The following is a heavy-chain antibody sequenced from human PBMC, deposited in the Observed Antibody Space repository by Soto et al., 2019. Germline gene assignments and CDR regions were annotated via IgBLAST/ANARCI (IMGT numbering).Heavy chain of an antibody. D-gene: IGHD3-22*01. V-gene: IGHV3-48*02. J-gene: IGHJ4*02. Sequence: PGGSLRLSCAASGFTFSSYSMNWVRQAPGKGLEWVSYISSSSSTIYYADSVKGRFTISRDNAKNSLYLQMNSLRDEDTAVYYCARGGYYDSSGYPSYWGQGTLVTVSS. CDR2: ISSSSSTI. CDR1: GFTFSSYS. CDR3: ARGGYYDSSGYPSY.